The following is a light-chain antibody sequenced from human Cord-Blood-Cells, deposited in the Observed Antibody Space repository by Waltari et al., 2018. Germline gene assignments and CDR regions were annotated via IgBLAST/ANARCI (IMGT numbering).Light chain of an antibody. CDR2: AAS. J-gene: IGKJ1*01. CDR3: QQSYSTPWT. CDR1: HSISSY. Sequence: DIQMTQSPSSLSASVGDRVTITCRASHSISSYLNLYQQKPGNAPKLLIYAASSLQSGVPSRFSGSGSGTDFTLTISSLQPEDFATYYCQQSYSTPWTFGQGTKVEIK. V-gene: IGKV1-39*01.